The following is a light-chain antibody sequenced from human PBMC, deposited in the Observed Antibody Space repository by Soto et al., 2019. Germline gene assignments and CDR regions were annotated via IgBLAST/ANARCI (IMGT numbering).Light chain of an antibody. Sequence: DIQMTQSPSTLSASVGDRVTITCRASQSISSWLAWYQQKPGKAPKLLIYDASSLESGVPSRFSGSGSGTEFTLAISSLQPDDFPTYFCHQYNEGYTFGQGTKLEIK. J-gene: IGKJ2*01. CDR3: HQYNEGYT. CDR1: QSISSW. V-gene: IGKV1-5*01. CDR2: DAS.